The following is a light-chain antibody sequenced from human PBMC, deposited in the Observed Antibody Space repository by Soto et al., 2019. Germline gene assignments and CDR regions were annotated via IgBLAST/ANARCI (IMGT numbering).Light chain of an antibody. V-gene: IGKV1-5*01. J-gene: IGKJ1*01. CDR3: QKSTTYYPAP. CDR2: DAS. Sequence: DIQMTQSPSTLSASVGDRVTITCRASQSISSWLAWYQQKPGKAPKLLIYDASSLESGVPSRFSGSGSGTEFTLTISSLQPDDFATFYCQKSTTYYPAPCGQGPKVKIK. CDR1: QSISSW.